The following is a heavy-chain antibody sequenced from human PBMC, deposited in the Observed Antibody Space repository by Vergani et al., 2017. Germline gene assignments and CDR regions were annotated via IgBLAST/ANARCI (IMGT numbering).Heavy chain of an antibody. CDR2: INPSGGHT. D-gene: IGHD3-9*01. J-gene: IGHJ4*02. V-gene: IGHV1-46*03. CDR1: GYTFSNYY. CDR3: VRGDYGILTGYRY. Sequence: QVQVVQSGADVKKSGASVKVSCKTSGYTFSNYYMPWVRQAPGQGLEWMGIINPSGGHTNYAQKFQGRVNMTRDTSTSTVYMELSSLRSEDTAIYYCVRGDYGILTGYRYWGQGTLVTVSA.